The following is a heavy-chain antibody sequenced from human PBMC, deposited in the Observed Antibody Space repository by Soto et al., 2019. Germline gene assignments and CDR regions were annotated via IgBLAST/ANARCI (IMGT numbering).Heavy chain of an antibody. CDR3: AKDPYYYDSSGPIDDY. CDR1: GFTFSSYA. D-gene: IGHD3-22*01. CDR2: ISGSGGST. V-gene: IGHV3-23*01. J-gene: IGHJ4*02. Sequence: EVQLLESGGGLVQPGGSLRLSCAASGFTFSSYAMSWVRQAPGKGLEWVSAISGSGGSTYYADSVKGRFTISRDNSKNTLYLQRNGLRAEDTAVYYCAKDPYYYDSSGPIDDYWGQGTLVTVSS.